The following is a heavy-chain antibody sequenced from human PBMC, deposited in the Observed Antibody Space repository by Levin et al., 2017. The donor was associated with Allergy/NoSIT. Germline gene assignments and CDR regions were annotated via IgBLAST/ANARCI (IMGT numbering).Heavy chain of an antibody. CDR3: ARNNWNDAGWFDP. D-gene: IGHD1-1*01. CDR1: GGSISSYY. Sequence: SETLSLTCAVSGGSISSYYWTWIRQSPGKGLEWIGYIYHSGTTSSNPSLKSRVTMSVDTSKNQFSLKLRSVTAADTAVYYCARNNWNDAGWFDPWGQGTLVTVSS. CDR2: IYHSGTT. V-gene: IGHV4-59*01. J-gene: IGHJ5*02.